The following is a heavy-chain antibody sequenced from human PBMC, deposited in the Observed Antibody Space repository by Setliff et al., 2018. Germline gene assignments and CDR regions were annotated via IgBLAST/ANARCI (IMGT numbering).Heavy chain of an antibody. CDR3: AKIRSGWYEAIDY. J-gene: IGHJ4*02. Sequence: GGSLRLSCAASGFTFSSYAMHWVRQAPGKGLEWVAVISYGGSNKYYADSVKGRFTISRDNSKNTLYLQVNSLRAEDTAVYYCAKIRSGWYEAIDYWGQGTLVTVSS. D-gene: IGHD6-19*01. V-gene: IGHV3-30*04. CDR2: ISYGGSNK. CDR1: GFTFSSYA.